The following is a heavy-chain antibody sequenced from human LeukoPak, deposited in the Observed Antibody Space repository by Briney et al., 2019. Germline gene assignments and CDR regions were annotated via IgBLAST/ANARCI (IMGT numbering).Heavy chain of an antibody. J-gene: IGHJ1*01. CDR1: GFTVSSNY. CDR3: ARETVTMVRGVIKDFQH. D-gene: IGHD3-10*01. CDR2: IYSGGST. V-gene: IGHV3-66*02. Sequence: GGSLRLSCAASGFTVSSNYMSWVRQAPGKGLEWGSVIYSGGSTYYADSVQGRFTISRDNSKSTLYLQMNSLRAVDAAVYYCARETVTMVRGVIKDFQHWRQGTLVTVSS.